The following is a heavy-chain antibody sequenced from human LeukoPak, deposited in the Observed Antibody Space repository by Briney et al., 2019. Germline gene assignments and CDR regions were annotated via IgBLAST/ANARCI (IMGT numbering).Heavy chain of an antibody. D-gene: IGHD2-15*01. CDR1: GYSFTTSC. CDR2: IYPGDSDT. CDR3: GRGVADSVGYYFDY. V-gene: IGHV5-51*01. Sequence: GESLKISCKGSGYSFTTSCVAWVRQMPGKGLEWRGIIYPGDSDTRYSPPFQGQVTISADKSLTTAYLQWSSLKASDTAMYYCGRGVADSVGYYFDYWGQGTLVTVSS. J-gene: IGHJ4*02.